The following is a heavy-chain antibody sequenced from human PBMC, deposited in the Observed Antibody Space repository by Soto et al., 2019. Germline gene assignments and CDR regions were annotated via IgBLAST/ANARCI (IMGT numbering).Heavy chain of an antibody. CDR3: AKDARVDGYWDFDY. CDR1: GDSISSGDYY. D-gene: IGHD5-12*01. J-gene: IGHJ4*02. V-gene: IGHV4-30-4*01. Sequence: SETLSLTCTVSGDSISSGDYYWSWIRQPPGKGLEWIGCIYYSGNTYYNPSLKRRFSISVDTSKNQFSLQLSSVTVADTAVYYCAKDARVDGYWDFDYWGQGTLVTVSS. CDR2: IYYSGNT.